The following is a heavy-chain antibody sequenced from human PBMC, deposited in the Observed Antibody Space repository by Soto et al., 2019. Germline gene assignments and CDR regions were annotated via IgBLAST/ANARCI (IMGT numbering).Heavy chain of an antibody. CDR3: AKGGTIFGVVILDNWFDP. J-gene: IGHJ5*02. CDR1: GFTFSSYA. Sequence: GGSLRLSCAASGFTFSSYAMSWVRQAPGKGLEWVSAISGSGGSTYYADSVKGRFTISRDNSKNTLYLQMNSLRAEDTAVYYCAKGGTIFGVVILDNWFDPWGQGTLVTVSS. D-gene: IGHD3-3*01. V-gene: IGHV3-23*01. CDR2: ISGSGGST.